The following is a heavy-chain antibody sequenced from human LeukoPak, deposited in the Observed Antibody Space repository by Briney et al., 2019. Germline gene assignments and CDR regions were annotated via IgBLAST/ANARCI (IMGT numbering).Heavy chain of an antibody. CDR3: ARGRVMTATPTLFDY. J-gene: IGHJ4*02. Sequence: GGSLRLSCAVSGFTFSSHTMHWVRQAPGKGLEWVTVISYDGSNKYYADSVKGRFTISRDNSKNTLYLQMNSLRPEDTAVYYCARGRVMTATPTLFDYWGQGTLVTVSS. V-gene: IGHV3-30-3*01. D-gene: IGHD2-21*02. CDR1: GFTFSSHT. CDR2: ISYDGSNK.